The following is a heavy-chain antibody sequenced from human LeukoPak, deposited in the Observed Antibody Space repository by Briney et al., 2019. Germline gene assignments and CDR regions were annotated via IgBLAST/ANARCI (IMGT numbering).Heavy chain of an antibody. Sequence: PGGSLRLSCEASGFTFSNSAMSWVRQAPGKGLEWVSGISASGHYTYNAHSAKGRFTISRNNSKNTLYLQMNSLRAEDTALYFCAKDGSWGDYYFYFYIDVWGKGTTVTVSS. CDR3: AKDGSWGDYYFYFYIDV. V-gene: IGHV3-23*01. D-gene: IGHD3-16*01. CDR1: GFTFSNSA. J-gene: IGHJ6*03. CDR2: ISASGHYT.